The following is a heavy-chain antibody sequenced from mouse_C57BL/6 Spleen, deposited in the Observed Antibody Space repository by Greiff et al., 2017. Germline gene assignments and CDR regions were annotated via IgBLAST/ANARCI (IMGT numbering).Heavy chain of an antibody. D-gene: IGHD2-5*01. J-gene: IGHJ4*01. V-gene: IGHV2-6*03. CDR1: GFSLTSYG. Sequence: QVQLQQSGPGLVAPSQSLSITCTVSGFSLTSYGVHWVRQPPGKGLEWLVVIWSDGSTTYNSALKSRLSISKDNSKSQVFLKMNSLQTDDTAMYYCARAYYSNTGAMDYWGQGTSVTVSS. CDR2: IWSDGST. CDR3: ARAYYSNTGAMDY.